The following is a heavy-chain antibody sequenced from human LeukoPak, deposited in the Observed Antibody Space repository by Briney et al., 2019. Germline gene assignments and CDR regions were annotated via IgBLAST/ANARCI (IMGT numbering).Heavy chain of an antibody. J-gene: IGHJ4*02. CDR3: ARDQRGPLYGFDD. D-gene: IGHD3-16*01. Sequence: SETLSLTCTVSGGSISSGDYYWSWIRQPPGKGLGWIGYIYYSGSTYYNPSLKSRVTISVDTSKNQFSLKLSSVTAADTAVYYCARDQRGPLYGFDDWGQGILVTVSS. CDR2: IYYSGST. CDR1: GGSISSGDYY. V-gene: IGHV4-30-4*01.